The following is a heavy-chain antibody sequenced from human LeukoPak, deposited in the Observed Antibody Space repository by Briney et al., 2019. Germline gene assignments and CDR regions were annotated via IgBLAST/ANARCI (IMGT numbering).Heavy chain of an antibody. CDR3: ARSPTYQLVYDY. Sequence: PGGSLRLSCAASGFTFSDYYMSWLRQAPGKGLEWVSYISSSSSYTNYADSVKGRFTISRDNAKNSLYLQMNSLRAEDTAVYYCARSPTYQLVYDYWGQGTLVTVSS. J-gene: IGHJ4*02. D-gene: IGHD2-2*02. CDR2: ISSSSSYT. V-gene: IGHV3-11*06. CDR1: GFTFSDYY.